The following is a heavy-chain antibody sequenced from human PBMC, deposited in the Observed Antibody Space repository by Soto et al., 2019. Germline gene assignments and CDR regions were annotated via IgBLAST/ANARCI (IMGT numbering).Heavy chain of an antibody. CDR2: INHSGST. CDR3: ARRPIYSSGWYRRAFDI. V-gene: IGHV4-34*01. CDR1: GGSFSGYY. J-gene: IGHJ3*02. D-gene: IGHD6-19*01. Sequence: QVQLQQWGAGLLKPSETLSLTCAVYGGSFSGYYWSWIRQPPGKGLEWIGEINHSGSTNYNPSLKRRVPISVDTSKTQFSLKLSSVTAADTAVYYCARRPIYSSGWYRRAFDIWGQGTMVTVSS.